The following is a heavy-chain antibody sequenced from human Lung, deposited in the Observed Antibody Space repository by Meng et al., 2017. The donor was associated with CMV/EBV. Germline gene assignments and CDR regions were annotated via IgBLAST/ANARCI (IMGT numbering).Heavy chain of an antibody. V-gene: IGHV3-72*01. CDR1: GFIFSDHR. Sequence: GGSXRLXXAASGFIFSDHRMDWIRQAPGKGLEWVARIRHKAAGYSTEYAASVRGRFTVSRDDSKNSVYLQMSSLRTEDTAVYHCTRDGGRYDLADYWGQGXLVTVSS. J-gene: IGHJ4*02. CDR2: IRHKAAGYST. D-gene: IGHD5-12*01. CDR3: TRDGGRYDLADY.